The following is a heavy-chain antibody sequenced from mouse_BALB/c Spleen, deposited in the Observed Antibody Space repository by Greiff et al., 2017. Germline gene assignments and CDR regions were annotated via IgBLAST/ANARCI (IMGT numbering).Heavy chain of an antibody. V-gene: IGHV2-2*02. CDR1: GFSLTSYG. J-gene: IGHJ2*01. CDR2: IWSGGST. D-gene: IGHD1-1*01. Sequence: VQLQESGPGLVQPSQSLSITCTVSGFSLTSYGVHWVRQSLGKGLEWLGVIWSGGSTDYNAAFISRLSISKDNSKSQVFFKMNSLQANDTAIYYCARGNYSGSSLFDYWGQGTTRTVSS. CDR3: ARGNYSGSSLFDY.